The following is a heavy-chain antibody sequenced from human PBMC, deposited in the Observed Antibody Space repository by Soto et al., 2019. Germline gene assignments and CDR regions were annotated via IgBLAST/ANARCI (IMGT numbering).Heavy chain of an antibody. J-gene: IGHJ6*02. CDR1: GFTFRNYW. CDR3: ASNYAYAEGYYFYGIDV. D-gene: IGHD3-16*01. V-gene: IGHV3-74*01. CDR2: VNSDGDTT. Sequence: EVQLVESGGGLVQPGGSLRLSCAASGFTFRNYWMHWVRQAPGKGLVWGSRVNSDGDTTYYADSVKGRFTISRDNAKNTLHLQMNSLGAEDTAVYYCASNYAYAEGYYFYGIDVWGQGTTVTVSS.